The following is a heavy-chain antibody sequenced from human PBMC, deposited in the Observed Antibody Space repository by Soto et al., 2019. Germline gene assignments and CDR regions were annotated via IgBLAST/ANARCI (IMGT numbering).Heavy chain of an antibody. CDR3: TTCPPGQYDWLPKEGDY. V-gene: IGHV3-15*01. Sequence: PGGSLRLSCAASGFTFSNAWMSWVRQAPGKGLEWVGRIKSKTDGGTTDYAAPVKGRFTISRDDSKNTLYLQMNSLKTEDTAVYYCTTCPPGQYDWLPKEGDYWGQGTLVTVSS. CDR1: GFTFSNAW. J-gene: IGHJ4*02. D-gene: IGHD3-9*01. CDR2: IKSKTDGGTT.